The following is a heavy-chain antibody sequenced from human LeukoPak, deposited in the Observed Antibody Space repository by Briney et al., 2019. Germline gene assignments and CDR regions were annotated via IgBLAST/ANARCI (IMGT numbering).Heavy chain of an antibody. CDR1: GFTVSSNY. J-gene: IGHJ4*02. Sequence: GGSLRLSCAASGFTVSSNYMSWVRQAPGKGLEWVSGIYSGGSTYYADSVKGRFTISRDTSKNTLYLQMNSLRAEDTAVYYCAREAYNSSGYYWAWGQGTLVTVSS. CDR3: AREAYNSSGYYWA. V-gene: IGHV3-66*01. D-gene: IGHD3-22*01. CDR2: IYSGGST.